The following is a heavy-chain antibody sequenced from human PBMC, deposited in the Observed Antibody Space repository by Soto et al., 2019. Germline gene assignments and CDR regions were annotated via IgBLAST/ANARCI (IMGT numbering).Heavy chain of an antibody. D-gene: IGHD3-16*01. V-gene: IGHV3-53*04. CDR1: GFTVSSNY. CDR2: IHSGGST. J-gene: IGHJ4*02. CDR3: ARRGWGRGEFDY. Sequence: EVQLVESGGGLVQPGGSLRLSCAASGFTVSSNYMSWVRQAPGKGLEWVSVIHSGGSTYYADSVKDRFTISRHNSKNRLYLQMNSLRADDTPVYYGARRGWGRGEFDYCGQGSLVTVAS.